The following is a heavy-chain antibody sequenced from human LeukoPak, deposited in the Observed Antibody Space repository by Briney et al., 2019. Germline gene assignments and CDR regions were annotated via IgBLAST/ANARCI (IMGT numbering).Heavy chain of an antibody. Sequence: GGSLRLSCAASGFTFSSYAMSWVRQAPGKGLEWVSAISGSGGSTYYADTVKGRFTISRDNAKNSLYLQMNSLRAEDTAVYYCASSGYDSSGYYYVWGQGTLVTVSS. CDR3: ASSGYDSSGYYYV. V-gene: IGHV3-23*01. J-gene: IGHJ4*02. CDR1: GFTFSSYA. D-gene: IGHD3-22*01. CDR2: ISGSGGST.